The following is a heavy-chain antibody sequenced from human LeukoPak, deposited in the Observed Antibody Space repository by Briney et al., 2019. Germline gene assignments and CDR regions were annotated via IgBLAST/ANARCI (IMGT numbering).Heavy chain of an antibody. V-gene: IGHV3-30*02. D-gene: IGHD2-2*01. Sequence: GGSLRLSCAASEFTFSTYGMHWVRQAPGEGLEWVAFIRNDGSNKYHGDSVKGRFTISRDNSKNTLYLQMNSLRVEDTAVYYCAKAALGRGFCSTTSCFLDSWGQGTLVTVSS. J-gene: IGHJ4*02. CDR1: EFTFSTYG. CDR2: IRNDGSNK. CDR3: AKAALGRGFCSTTSCFLDS.